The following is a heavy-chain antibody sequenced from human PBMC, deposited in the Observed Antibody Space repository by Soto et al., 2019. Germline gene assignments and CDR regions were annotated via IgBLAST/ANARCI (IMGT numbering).Heavy chain of an antibody. CDR3: ARDLHHYFDY. Sequence: QVQLVESGGGVVQPGRSLRLSCAASGFTFSSYGMHWVRQAPGKGLEWVAVIWYDGSNKYYADSVKGRFTISRDNSKNTTYLQMNSLRAEDTAVYYCARDLHHYFDYWGQGTLVTVSS. CDR1: GFTFSSYG. CDR2: IWYDGSNK. J-gene: IGHJ4*02. V-gene: IGHV3-33*01.